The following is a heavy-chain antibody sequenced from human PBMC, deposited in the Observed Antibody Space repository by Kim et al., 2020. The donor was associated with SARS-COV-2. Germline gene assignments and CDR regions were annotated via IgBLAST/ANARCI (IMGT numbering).Heavy chain of an antibody. CDR3: ARRLGIDWNWFDP. D-gene: IGHD3-9*01. Sequence: SVKVSCKASGGTFSSYAISWVRQAPGQGLEWMGRIIPILGIANYAQKFQGRVTITADKSTSTAYMELSSLRSEDTAVYYCARRLGIDWNWFDPWGQGTLVTVSS. J-gene: IGHJ5*02. V-gene: IGHV1-69*04. CDR2: IIPILGIA. CDR1: GGTFSSYA.